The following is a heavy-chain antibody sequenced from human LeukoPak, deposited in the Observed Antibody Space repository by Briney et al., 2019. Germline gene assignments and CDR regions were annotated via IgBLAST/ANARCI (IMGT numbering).Heavy chain of an antibody. V-gene: IGHV3-48*03. CDR1: GFTFSSYE. CDR2: ISSSGSTI. J-gene: IGHJ4*02. CDR3: ARDRCSGGSCGLDY. Sequence: PGGSLRLSCAASGFTFSSYEMNWVRRAPGKGLEWVSYISSSGSTIYYADSVKGRFTISRDNAKNSLYLQMNSLRAEDTAVYYCARDRCSGGSCGLDYWGQGTLVTVSS. D-gene: IGHD2-15*01.